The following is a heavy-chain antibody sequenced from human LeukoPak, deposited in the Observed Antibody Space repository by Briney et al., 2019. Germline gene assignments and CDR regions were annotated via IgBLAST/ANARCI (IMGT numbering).Heavy chain of an antibody. CDR2: ISYDGSNK. J-gene: IGHJ4*02. V-gene: IGHV3-30*03. CDR3: ASPLTGYCSSTSCYSL. Sequence: GGSLRLSCAAFGFTFSSYGMHWVRQAPGKGLEWVAVISYDGSNKYYADSVKGRFTISRDNSKNTLYLQMNSLRAEDTAVYYCASPLTGYCSSTSCYSLWGQGTLVTVSS. CDR1: GFTFSSYG. D-gene: IGHD2-2*01.